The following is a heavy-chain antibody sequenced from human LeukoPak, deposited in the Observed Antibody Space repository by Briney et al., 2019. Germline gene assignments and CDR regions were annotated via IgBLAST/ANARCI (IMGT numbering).Heavy chain of an antibody. CDR3: AREAGGYCSGGSCSRREAFDI. Sequence: GGSLRLSCAASGFTFSSNAMGWVRQAPGKGLEWVSAISDTGGRTYYADSVKGRFTISRDNAKNSLYLQMNSLRAEDTALYYCAREAGGYCSGGSCSRREAFDIWGQGTMVTVSS. D-gene: IGHD2-15*01. V-gene: IGHV3-23*01. CDR2: ISDTGGRT. CDR1: GFTFSSNA. J-gene: IGHJ3*02.